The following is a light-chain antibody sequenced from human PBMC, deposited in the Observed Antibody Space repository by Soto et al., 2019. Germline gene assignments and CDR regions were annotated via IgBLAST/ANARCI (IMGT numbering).Light chain of an antibody. V-gene: IGLV2-8*01. CDR3: SSYAGSNNWV. CDR2: EVS. Sequence: QSALTQPPSASGSPGQSVTISCTGTSSDVGGYNYVSWYQQHPGKAPKLMIYEVSKRPSGVPDRFSGSKSGNTASLTVSGLQAEDEADYYCSSYAGSNNWVFVGGTQLTVL. J-gene: IGLJ3*02. CDR1: SSDVGGYNY.